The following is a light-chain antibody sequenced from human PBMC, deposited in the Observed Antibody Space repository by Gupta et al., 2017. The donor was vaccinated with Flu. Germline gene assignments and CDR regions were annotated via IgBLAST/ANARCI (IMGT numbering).Light chain of an antibody. CDR3: QQYYANPLT. Sequence: VMTQSPDSLAVSLGERATINCKSSQSILYSSNNKNCLAWYQQKPGQPPKLLIYWASTRESGVPDRFSGAGSGTDFTLTISSLQAEDVAVYYCQQYYANPLTFGGGAKVEIK. CDR1: QSILYSSNNKNC. J-gene: IGKJ4*01. CDR2: WAS. V-gene: IGKV4-1*01.